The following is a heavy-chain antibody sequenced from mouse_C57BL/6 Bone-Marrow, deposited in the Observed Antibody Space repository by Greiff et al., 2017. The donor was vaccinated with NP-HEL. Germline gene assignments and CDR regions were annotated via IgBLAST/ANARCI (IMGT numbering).Heavy chain of an antibody. J-gene: IGHJ1*03. D-gene: IGHD1-1*01. CDR1: GFTFSDYG. Sequence: EVKLVESGGGLVKPGGSLKLSCAASGFTFSDYGMHWVRQAPEKGLEWVAYISSGSSTIYYADTVKGRFTISRDNAKNTLFLQMTSLRSEDTAMYYCARNYYGSSLVGPYWYFDVWGTGTTVTVSS. V-gene: IGHV5-17*01. CDR2: ISSGSSTI. CDR3: ARNYYGSSLVGPYWYFDV.